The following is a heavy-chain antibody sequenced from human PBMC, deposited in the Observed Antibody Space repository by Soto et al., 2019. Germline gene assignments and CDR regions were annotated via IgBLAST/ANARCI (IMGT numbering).Heavy chain of an antibody. CDR3: ARGRDGDY. CDR1: GYTFTSYG. CDR2: ISAHNGNT. D-gene: IGHD6-6*01. V-gene: IGHV1-18*01. Sequence: QVHLVQSGAEVKKPGASVKVSCKASGYTFTSYGITWVRQAPGQGLEWMGWISAHNGNTDYAQTLQGRVIVTRDTSASTAYMEMRSLRSDDTAVYYCARGRDGDYWGQGDVVTVSS. J-gene: IGHJ4*02.